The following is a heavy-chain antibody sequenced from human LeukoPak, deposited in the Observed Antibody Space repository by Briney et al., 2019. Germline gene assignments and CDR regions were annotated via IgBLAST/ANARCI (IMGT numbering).Heavy chain of an antibody. Sequence: RGGSLILSCTATGFTFSNYWMSWVRQTPEKGLEWVANIKQDGSETVYVDSVKGRFTISRDNAQSSLYLQMNSLRAEDTAVYYCAKRTVGATSPFDYWGQGTPASVSS. CDR1: GFTFSNYW. CDR2: IKQDGSET. CDR3: AKRTVGATSPFDY. D-gene: IGHD1-26*01. J-gene: IGHJ4*02. V-gene: IGHV3-7*05.